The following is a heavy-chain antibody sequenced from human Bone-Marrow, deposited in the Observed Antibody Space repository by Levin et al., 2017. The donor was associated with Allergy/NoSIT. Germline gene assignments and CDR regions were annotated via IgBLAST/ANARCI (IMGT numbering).Heavy chain of an antibody. V-gene: IGHV3-9*01. J-gene: IGHJ4*02. CDR3: VKVISGDGSNFDH. D-gene: IGHD5-24*01. CDR1: GFNVDDYA. CDR2: ITWNRGKK. Sequence: GGSLRLSCAVSGFNVDDYAMHWVRQAPGKGLEWVSGITWNRGKKDYADSVMGRFTISRDSVKNSLYLEMNSLRGEDTALYYCVKVISGDGSNFDHWGQGTLVTVSS.